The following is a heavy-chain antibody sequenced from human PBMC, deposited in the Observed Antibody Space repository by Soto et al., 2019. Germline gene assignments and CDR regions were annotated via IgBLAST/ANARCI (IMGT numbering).Heavy chain of an antibody. D-gene: IGHD2-15*01. Sequence: SETLSLTCAVYGGSFSGYYWSWIRQPPGKGLEWIGEINHSGSTNYNPSLKSRVTISVDTSKNQFSLNLTSVAAADTAVYYCARGPYCSGNSCYRDFDYWGQGTLVTVSS. J-gene: IGHJ4*02. CDR2: INHSGST. CDR1: GGSFSGYY. CDR3: ARGPYCSGNSCYRDFDY. V-gene: IGHV4-34*01.